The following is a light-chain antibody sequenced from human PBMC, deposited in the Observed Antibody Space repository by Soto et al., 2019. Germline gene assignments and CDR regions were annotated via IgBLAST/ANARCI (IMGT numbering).Light chain of an antibody. J-gene: IGKJ1*01. V-gene: IGKV3-15*01. Sequence: RVMTQYPITLSVSPGERATLSCRARQSVSTNLAWYQQKPGQAPRVLIYGASTRATNIPARFSGSGSGTDFTLTISSLQSEDFALYYCQHYNNWPTFGQGTKVHI. CDR3: QHYNNWPT. CDR1: QSVSTN. CDR2: GAS.